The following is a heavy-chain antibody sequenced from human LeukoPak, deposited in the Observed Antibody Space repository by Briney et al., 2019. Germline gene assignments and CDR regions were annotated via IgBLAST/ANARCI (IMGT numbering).Heavy chain of an antibody. CDR2: ISAYNGNT. CDR3: ARTTPDYGDYTGDY. D-gene: IGHD4-17*01. CDR1: GYTFTSYG. Sequence: ASVNVSCKASGYTFTSYGISWVRQAPGQGLEWMGWISAYNGNTNYAQKLQGRVTMTTDTSTSTAYMELRSLRSDDTAVYYCARTTPDYGDYTGDYWGQGTLVTVSS. V-gene: IGHV1-18*01. J-gene: IGHJ4*02.